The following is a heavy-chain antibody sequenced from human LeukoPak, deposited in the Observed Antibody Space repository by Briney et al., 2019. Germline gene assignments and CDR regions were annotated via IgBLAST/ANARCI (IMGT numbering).Heavy chain of an antibody. V-gene: IGHV3-53*01. CDR1: GFTVSSNY. Sequence: GGSLRLYCAASGFTVSSNYMSWLRPAPGKGLEWVSVIYSGGSTYYADSVKGRFTISRDNPKNTLYLQMNSLRAEDTAVYYCARMGVGGAFDIWGQGTMVTVSS. CDR3: ARMGVGGAFDI. CDR2: IYSGGST. J-gene: IGHJ3*02. D-gene: IGHD2-15*01.